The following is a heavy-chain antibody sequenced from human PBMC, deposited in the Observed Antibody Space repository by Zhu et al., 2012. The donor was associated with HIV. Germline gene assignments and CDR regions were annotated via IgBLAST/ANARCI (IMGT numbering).Heavy chain of an antibody. J-gene: IGHJ2*01. Sequence: QVQLQQWGAGLLKPSETLSLTCAVYGGSFSSYYWSWIRQPPGKGLEWIAEINHSGSTNYNPSLKSRVTVSVYTSKSQFSLKMSFVTAADTAVYYCARHGLGYASKWYRGNWYFDVWGRGTLVTVSS. CDR2: INHSGST. CDR1: GGSFSSYY. CDR3: ARHGLGYASKWYRGNWYFDV. V-gene: IGHV4-34*01. D-gene: IGHD2-8*01.